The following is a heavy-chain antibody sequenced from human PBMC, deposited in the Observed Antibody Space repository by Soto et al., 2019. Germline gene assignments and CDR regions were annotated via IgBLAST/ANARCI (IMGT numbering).Heavy chain of an antibody. Sequence: LVESGGPLVQPGGSLRLSCAASRFTFSNIWMSWVRRSPEKGPEWVASISPDGGEIYYVDSVKGRFTISRDNTRNSLYLQMNRLRAEDTAVYYCAKGPRWGQGTLVTVSS. CDR2: ISPDGGEI. CDR3: AKGPR. J-gene: IGHJ4*02. V-gene: IGHV3-7*01. CDR1: RFTFSNIW.